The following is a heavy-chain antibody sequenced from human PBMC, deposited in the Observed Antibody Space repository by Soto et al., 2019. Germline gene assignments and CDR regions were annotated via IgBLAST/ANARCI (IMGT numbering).Heavy chain of an antibody. D-gene: IGHD2-15*01. CDR2: ISGSGGST. Sequence: GGSLRLSCAASGFTFSSYAMSWVRQAPGKGLEWVSAISGSGGSTYYADSVKDRFTISRDNSKNTLFLQMGSLRPEDTAIYYCVKQAHGLDGVAFDYWGQGTQVTVSS. CDR1: GFTFSSYA. V-gene: IGHV3-23*01. J-gene: IGHJ4*02. CDR3: VKQAHGLDGVAFDY.